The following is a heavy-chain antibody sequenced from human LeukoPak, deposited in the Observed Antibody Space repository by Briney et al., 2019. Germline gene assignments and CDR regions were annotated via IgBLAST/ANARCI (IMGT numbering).Heavy chain of an antibody. CDR1: GFTFSDYY. J-gene: IGHJ6*02. CDR3: ARGDCSSTSCYGYYYYYGMDV. D-gene: IGHD2-2*01. CDR2: ISSSSSYT. V-gene: IGHV3-11*06. Sequence: AGGSLRLPCAASGFTFSDYYMSWIRQAPGKGLEWVSYISSSSSYTNYADSVKGRFTISRDNAKNSLYLQMNSLRAEDTAVYYCARGDCSSTSCYGYYYYYGMDVWGQGTTVTVSS.